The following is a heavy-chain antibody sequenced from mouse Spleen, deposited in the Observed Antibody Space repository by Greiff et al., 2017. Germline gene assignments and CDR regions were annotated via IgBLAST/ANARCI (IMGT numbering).Heavy chain of an antibody. J-gene: IGHJ4*01. D-gene: IGHD2-1*01. CDR1: GFSLTSYG. V-gene: IGHV2-6*02. CDR3: ARDYGNYGAMDY. Sequence: VNVVESGPGLVAPSQSLSITCTVSGFSLTSYGVHWVRQPPGKGLEWLVVIWSDGSTTYNSALKSRLSISKDNSKSQVFLKMNSLQTDDTAMYYCARDYGNYGAMDYWGQGTSVTVSS. CDR2: IWSDGST.